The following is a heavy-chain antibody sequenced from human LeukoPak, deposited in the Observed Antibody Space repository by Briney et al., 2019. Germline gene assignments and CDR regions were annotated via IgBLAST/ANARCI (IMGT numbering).Heavy chain of an antibody. J-gene: IGHJ4*02. Sequence: GGSLRLSCAASGFTVSSNYMSWVRQAPGKGLEWVSVMSGSGGSTYYADSVGGRFTISRDNSKNTLYLQMNSLRAEDTAVYYCASHPGVPGIAAAGYFDYWGQGTLVTVSS. V-gene: IGHV3-23*01. D-gene: IGHD6-13*01. CDR1: GFTVSSNY. CDR3: ASHPGVPGIAAAGYFDY. CDR2: MSGSGGST.